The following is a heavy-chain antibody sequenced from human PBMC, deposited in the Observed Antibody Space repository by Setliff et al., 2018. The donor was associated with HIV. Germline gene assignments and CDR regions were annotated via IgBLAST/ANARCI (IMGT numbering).Heavy chain of an antibody. D-gene: IGHD5-18*01. Sequence: SETLSLTCTVSGGSISSGSYYWSWIRQPAGKGLGWSGYIYDSGSTNYNTSLKSRVTVSLDTTKNQFSLKLRSVTAADTAVYYCAKGVRGYNTGGRDHWGQGTLVTVSS. V-gene: IGHV4-61*10. CDR1: GGSISSGSYY. CDR3: AKGVRGYNTGGRDH. CDR2: IYDSGST. J-gene: IGHJ4*02.